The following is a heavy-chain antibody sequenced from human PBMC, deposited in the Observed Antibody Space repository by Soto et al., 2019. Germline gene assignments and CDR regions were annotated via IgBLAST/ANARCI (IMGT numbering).Heavy chain of an antibody. J-gene: IGHJ3*02. D-gene: IGHD3-16*02. CDR2: INAGNGNT. Sequence: ASVKVSCKASGYTFTSYAMHWVRQAPGQRLEWMGWINAGNGNTKYSQKFPGRVTITRDTSASTAYMELSSLRSEDTAVYYCARAYYDYVWGIYRYAFDIWGQGTMVTVSS. CDR1: GYTFTSYA. V-gene: IGHV1-3*01. CDR3: ARAYYDYVWGIYRYAFDI.